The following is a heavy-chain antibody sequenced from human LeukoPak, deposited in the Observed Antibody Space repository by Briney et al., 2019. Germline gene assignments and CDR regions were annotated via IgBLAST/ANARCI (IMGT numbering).Heavy chain of an antibody. J-gene: IGHJ5*02. CDR3: AREKENYDFWSGYWRFDP. CDR2: IYYSGST. Sequence: SETLSLTCTVSGGSISSYYWSWIRQPPGKGLEWIGYIYYSGSTNYNPSLKSRVTISVDTSKNQFSLKLSSVTAADTAVYYCAREKENYDFWSGYWRFDPWGQGTLVTVSS. V-gene: IGHV4-59*12. D-gene: IGHD3-3*01. CDR1: GGSISSYY.